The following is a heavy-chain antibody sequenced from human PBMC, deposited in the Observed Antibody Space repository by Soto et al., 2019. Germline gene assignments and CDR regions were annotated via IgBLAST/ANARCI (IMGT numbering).Heavy chain of an antibody. J-gene: IGHJ6*02. CDR3: TKDGRFDSDGSLYYYYYGMDV. D-gene: IGHD2-15*01. V-gene: IGHV3-30*18. Sequence: GGSLRLSCAASGFTFNNYGMNWVRQAPGKGLEWVAIISNDGSNKYFIESVRGRSTISRDNSKNMLFLQMNSLRVEDTAVYFCTKDGRFDSDGSLYYYYYGMDVWGQGTTVTVSS. CDR1: GFTFNNYG. CDR2: ISNDGSNK.